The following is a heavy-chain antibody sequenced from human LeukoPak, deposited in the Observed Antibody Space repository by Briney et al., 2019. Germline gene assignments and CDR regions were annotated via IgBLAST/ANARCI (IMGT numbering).Heavy chain of an antibody. CDR3: ARELSIAARLFDY. V-gene: IGHV3-11*04. CDR2: ISSSGSTM. CDR1: GFTFSDYY. Sequence: GGSLRLSCAASGFTFSDYYMSWIRQAPGKGLEWVSYISSSGSTMYYADSVKGRFTISRDNAKNSLYLQMNSLRAEDTAVYYCARELSIAARLFDYWGQGTLVTVSS. J-gene: IGHJ4*02. D-gene: IGHD6-6*01.